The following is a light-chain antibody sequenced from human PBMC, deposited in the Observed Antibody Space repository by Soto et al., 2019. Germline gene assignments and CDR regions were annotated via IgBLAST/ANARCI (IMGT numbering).Light chain of an antibody. CDR3: SSYISSSTYV. Sequence: QSVLTQPASVSGHPGQSITISCDGTGSDVGGYDYVSWYQHHPGKAPKVMIYEVTNRPSGVSNRFSGSKSGNTASLTISGLLAEDEADYYCSSYISSSTYVFGNGSKVTVL. V-gene: IGLV2-14*01. J-gene: IGLJ1*01. CDR2: EVT. CDR1: GSDVGGYDY.